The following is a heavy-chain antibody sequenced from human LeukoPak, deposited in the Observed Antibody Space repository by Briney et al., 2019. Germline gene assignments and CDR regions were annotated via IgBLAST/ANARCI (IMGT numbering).Heavy chain of an antibody. Sequence: TGGSLRLSCAASGFTFDDYGMSWVRQAPGKGLEWVSGINWNGGSTGYADSVKGRFTISRDNAKNSLYLQMNSLRAEDTALYYCARGHYGSGNYLFDYWGQGTLVTVSS. CDR1: GFTFDDYG. CDR2: INWNGGST. CDR3: ARGHYGSGNYLFDY. V-gene: IGHV3-20*04. J-gene: IGHJ4*02. D-gene: IGHD3-10*01.